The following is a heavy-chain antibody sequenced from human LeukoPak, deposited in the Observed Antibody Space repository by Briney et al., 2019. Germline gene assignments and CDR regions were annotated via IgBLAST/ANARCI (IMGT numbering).Heavy chain of an antibody. CDR3: ATDDYVFSGFDY. Sequence: ASVKGLLQGFWLHLYQLWYQLGATGPWTRVEWMGWISAYNGNTNYAQKLQGRVTMTTDTSTSTAYMELRSLRSDDTAVHYCATDDYVFSGFDYWGQGTLVTVSS. V-gene: IGHV1-18*01. CDR1: LHLYQLW. D-gene: IGHD4-17*01. J-gene: IGHJ4*02. CDR2: ISAYNGNT.